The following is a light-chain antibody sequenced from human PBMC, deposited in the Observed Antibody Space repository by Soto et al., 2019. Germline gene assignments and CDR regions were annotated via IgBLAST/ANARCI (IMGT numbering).Light chain of an antibody. CDR3: QQYAASPRT. J-gene: IGKJ1*01. V-gene: IGKV3-20*01. CDR2: GAS. CDR1: QSVSNNY. Sequence: EIVLTQSPGTLSLSPRERATLSCRASQSVSNNYLAWYQHRPGQAPRLLIYGASTRAPGIPDRFSGGGSGTDFTLTISRLEPEDFAVYYCQQYAASPRTFGQGTQVEV.